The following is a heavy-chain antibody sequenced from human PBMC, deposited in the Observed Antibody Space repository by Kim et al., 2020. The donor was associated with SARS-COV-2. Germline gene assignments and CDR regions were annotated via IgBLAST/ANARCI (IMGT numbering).Heavy chain of an antibody. CDR2: IRGNGDEI. CDR3: AKGTVGITAPDS. CDR1: GFPFASYT. D-gene: IGHD1-26*01. J-gene: IGHJ5*01. Sequence: GGSLRLYCAAFGFPFASYTMSWFRQAPGAGLEWVARIRGNGDEIAHADSVRGRFTISRNNAQNTLFLEMNSLRVEDTAVYYCAKGTVGITAPDSWGQGTLVTVSS. V-gene: IGHV3-23*01.